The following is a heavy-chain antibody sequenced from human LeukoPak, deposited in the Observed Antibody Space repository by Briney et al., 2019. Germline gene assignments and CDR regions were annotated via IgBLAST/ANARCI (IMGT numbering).Heavy chain of an antibody. CDR1: GGSISTYY. Sequence: SETLSLTCSVSGGSISTYYWTWIRQPPGKGLEWIGYIYYSGSTNYNPSLKSRVTISLDTSKNQFSLKLSSVTAADTAVYYCARLRSGYDLGFDYWGQGTLVTVSS. CDR2: IYYSGST. CDR3: ARLRSGYDLGFDY. J-gene: IGHJ4*02. D-gene: IGHD5-12*01. V-gene: IGHV4-59*01.